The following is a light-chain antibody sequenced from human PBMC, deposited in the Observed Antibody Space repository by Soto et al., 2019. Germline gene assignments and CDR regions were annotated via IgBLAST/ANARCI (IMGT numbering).Light chain of an antibody. CDR3: QSYDSSLSGVV. CDR1: SSNIGARYE. V-gene: IGLV1-40*01. J-gene: IGLJ2*01. Sequence: QAVLTQPPSVSGAPGQTVTISCTGSSSNIGARYEVHWYQQLPGTAPKLLIYEDIKRPSGIPDRFSGSKSGASASLAITGLLSADEAAYHCQSYDSSLSGVVFGGGTKVTVL. CDR2: EDI.